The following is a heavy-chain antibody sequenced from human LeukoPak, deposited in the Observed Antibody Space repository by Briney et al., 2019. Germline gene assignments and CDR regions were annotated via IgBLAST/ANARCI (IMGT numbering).Heavy chain of an antibody. D-gene: IGHD2-2*02. J-gene: IGHJ4*02. CDR1: GGSLSGYY. V-gene: IGHV4-34*01. Sequence: SETLSLTCAVYGGSLSGYYWSWIRQPPGKGLEWIGEINHSGSTNYNPSLKSRVTISVDTSKNQFSLKLSSVTAADTAVYYCARAPYCSSTSCYKGYGEFDYWGQGTLVTVSS. CDR3: ARAPYCSSTSCYKGYGEFDY. CDR2: INHSGST.